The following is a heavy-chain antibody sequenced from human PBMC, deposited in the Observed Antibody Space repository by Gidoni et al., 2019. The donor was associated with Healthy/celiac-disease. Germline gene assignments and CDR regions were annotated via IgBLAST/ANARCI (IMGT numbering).Heavy chain of an antibody. Sequence: QVQLVESGGGVVQPGRSLRLSCAASGFPFSSYGMHWVRQAPGKGLEWVAVISYDGSNKYYADSVKGRFTISRDNSKNTLYLQMNSLRAEDTAVYYCAKDTSRYDYIWGSFDYWGQGTLVTVSS. J-gene: IGHJ4*02. CDR1: GFPFSSYG. V-gene: IGHV3-30*18. D-gene: IGHD3-16*01. CDR3: AKDTSRYDYIWGSFDY. CDR2: ISYDGSNK.